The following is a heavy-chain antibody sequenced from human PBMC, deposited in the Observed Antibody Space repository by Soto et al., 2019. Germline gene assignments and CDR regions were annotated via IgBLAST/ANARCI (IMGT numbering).Heavy chain of an antibody. CDR1: GFTFSSFT. J-gene: IGHJ4*02. CDR2: ISYDDGDNK. CDR3: ARTTVVSGTPDFDY. V-gene: IGHV3-30-3*01. D-gene: IGHD4-4*01. Sequence: QVQLVESGGGVVPPGRSLRLSCAASGFTFSSFTMHWVRQAPGKGLEWVAVISYDDGDNKYYADSVQDRFTISRDNSKNTLYLQMNSLRPEDTAVYYCARTTVVSGTPDFDYWGQGTLVTVSS.